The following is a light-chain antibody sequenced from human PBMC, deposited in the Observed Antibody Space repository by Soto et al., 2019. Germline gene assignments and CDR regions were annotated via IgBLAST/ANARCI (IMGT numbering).Light chain of an antibody. J-gene: IGKJ5*01. CDR1: QGVSSH. Sequence: IQLTQSPSSLSASVGDRVTITCRSSQGVSSHLAWHQQKPGKAPKLMIYEVSTLQSGVPSRFSGSGSGTDFTLTISSLQPEDVATYYCHHLNNYPITFGQGTRLEI. V-gene: IGKV1-9*01. CDR2: EVS. CDR3: HHLNNYPIT.